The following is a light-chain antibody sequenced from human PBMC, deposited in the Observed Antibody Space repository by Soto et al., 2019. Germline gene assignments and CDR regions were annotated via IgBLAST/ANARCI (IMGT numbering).Light chain of an antibody. Sequence: DFQMTQSPSSLSASVGDRVTITCRASQGIHSYLAWFQQKPGKVPQLLIYAASTLQAGVPSRFSGSGAGTDFTLTINSLQHEDVATYYCQKYDSVPFTFGPGTKV. V-gene: IGKV1-27*01. CDR1: QGIHSY. CDR2: AAS. CDR3: QKYDSVPFT. J-gene: IGKJ3*01.